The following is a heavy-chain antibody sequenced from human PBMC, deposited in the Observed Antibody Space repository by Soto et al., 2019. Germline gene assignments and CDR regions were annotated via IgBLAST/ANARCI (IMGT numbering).Heavy chain of an antibody. CDR3: ARESRYCSGGSCYFLPGIGY. J-gene: IGHJ4*02. CDR1: GDIFTSYG. Sequence: ASVKVSCKASGDIFTSYGISWVRQAPGQGLEWMGWISAYIGNTNYAQKFQGRVTMTTDTSTSTAYMELSSLRSEDTAVYYCARESRYCSGGSCYFLPGIGYWGQGTLVTVSS. D-gene: IGHD2-15*01. V-gene: IGHV1-18*01. CDR2: ISAYIGNT.